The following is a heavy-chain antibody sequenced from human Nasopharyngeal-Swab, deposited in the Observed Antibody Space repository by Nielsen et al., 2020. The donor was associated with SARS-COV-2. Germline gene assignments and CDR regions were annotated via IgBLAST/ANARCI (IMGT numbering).Heavy chain of an antibody. CDR2: ISYDGSNK. J-gene: IGHJ4*02. Sequence: GESLKISCAASGFTFSSYGMHWVRQAPGKGLEWVAVISYDGSNKYYADSVKGRFTISRDNSKNTLYLQMNSLRAEDTAVYYCAREGIVGDTDLSFDYWGQGTLVTVSS. D-gene: IGHD1-26*01. CDR3: AREGIVGDTDLSFDY. V-gene: IGHV3-30*03. CDR1: GFTFSSYG.